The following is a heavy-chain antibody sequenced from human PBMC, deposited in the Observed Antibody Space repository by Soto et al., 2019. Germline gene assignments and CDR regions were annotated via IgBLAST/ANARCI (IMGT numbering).Heavy chain of an antibody. D-gene: IGHD1-26*01. CDR1: GYTFTGYY. V-gene: IGHV1-2*02. CDR2: INPNSGGT. CDR3: ARGPPIVGNTTPLDS. J-gene: IGHJ4*02. Sequence: GASVKVSCKASGYTFTGYYMHWVRQAPGQGLEWMGWINPNSGGTNYAQKFQGRVTMTRDTSISTAYMELSRLRSDDTAVYFCARGPPIVGNTTPLDSWGRATLVTVSS.